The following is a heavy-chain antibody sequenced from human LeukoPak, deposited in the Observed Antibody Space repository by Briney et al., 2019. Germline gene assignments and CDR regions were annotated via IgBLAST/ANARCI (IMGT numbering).Heavy chain of an antibody. CDR1: GYTFTGYY. D-gene: IGHD3-22*01. CDR2: ISPYNGNT. J-gene: IGHJ4*02. CDR3: ARGSPPRVYYDRSGYYSYYFDY. Sequence: ASVKVSCKASGYTFTGYYMHWVRQAPGQGLEWVGWISPYNGNTIYAQKLQGRVTMTTDTSTSTAYMELRSLRSDDTAVYYCARGSPPRVYYDRSGYYSYYFDYWGQGTLVTVSS. V-gene: IGHV1-18*04.